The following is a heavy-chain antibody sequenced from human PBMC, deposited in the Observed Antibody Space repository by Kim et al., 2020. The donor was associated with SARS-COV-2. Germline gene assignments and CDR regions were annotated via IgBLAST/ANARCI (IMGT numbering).Heavy chain of an antibody. D-gene: IGHD5-18*01. V-gene: IGHV3-30*04. Sequence: GGSLRLSCAASGFTFSSYAMHWVRQAPGKGLEWVAVISYDGSNKYYADSVKGRFTISRDNSKNTLYLQMNSLRAEDTAVYYCARDGHHSYGYYWGQGTLVTVSS. J-gene: IGHJ4*02. CDR3: ARDGHHSYGYY. CDR1: GFTFSSYA. CDR2: ISYDGSNK.